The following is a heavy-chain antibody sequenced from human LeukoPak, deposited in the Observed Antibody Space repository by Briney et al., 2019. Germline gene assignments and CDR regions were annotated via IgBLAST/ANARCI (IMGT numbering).Heavy chain of an antibody. CDR1: GHTFTSYG. CDR2: ISAYNGNT. J-gene: IGHJ4*02. V-gene: IGHV1-18*01. Sequence: ASVKVSCKASGHTFTSYGISWVRQAPGQGLGWMGWISAYNGNTNYAQKLQGRVTMTTDTSTGTAYMELRSLRSDDTAVYYCARVPRTDYYDSSGYFAGDYWGQGTLVTVSS. D-gene: IGHD3-22*01. CDR3: ARVPRTDYYDSSGYFAGDY.